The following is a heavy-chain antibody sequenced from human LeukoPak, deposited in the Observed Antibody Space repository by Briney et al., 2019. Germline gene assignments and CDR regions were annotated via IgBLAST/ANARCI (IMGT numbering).Heavy chain of an antibody. V-gene: IGHV3-74*01. D-gene: IGHD3-10*01. Sequence: GGSLRLSCAASGFTFSSYWMHWVRQAPGKGLVWVSRINSDGSSTSYADSVKGRFTISRDNAKNTLYLQMNSLRAEDTAVYYCAREAREFYYYYYCGMDVWGQGTTVTVSS. J-gene: IGHJ6*02. CDR2: INSDGSST. CDR1: GFTFSSYW. CDR3: AREAREFYYYYYCGMDV.